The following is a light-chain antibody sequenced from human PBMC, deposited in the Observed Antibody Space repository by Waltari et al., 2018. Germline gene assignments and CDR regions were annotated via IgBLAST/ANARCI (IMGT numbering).Light chain of an antibody. Sequence: ALTLPDSLSGSSGQPGAIFCAGTSNDHGGCNSVSWYQEHPGQAPRVIIYDVSDRPSGVSDRFSGSKSGNTASLTISGLQAEDEADYYCSSQSSNDVVLFGGGTKLTVL. V-gene: IGLV2-14*01. CDR3: SSQSSNDVVL. CDR2: DVS. J-gene: IGLJ2*01. CDR1: SNDHGGCNS.